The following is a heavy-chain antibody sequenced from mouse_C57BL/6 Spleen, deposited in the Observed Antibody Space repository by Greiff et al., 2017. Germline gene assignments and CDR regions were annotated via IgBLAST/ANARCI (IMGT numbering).Heavy chain of an antibody. CDR2: IWGDGGT. Sequence: VHVKQSGPGLVAPSQSLSITCTVSGFSLTSYGVSWVRQPPGKGLEWLGVIWGDGGTNYHSALISRQSISKDNSKSQVFLQLNSLQTDDTATHYCAKEVYYGSTEGYFDYWGQGTTLTVSS. CDR3: AKEVYYGSTEGYFDY. D-gene: IGHD1-1*01. J-gene: IGHJ2*01. CDR1: GFSLTSYG. V-gene: IGHV2-3*01.